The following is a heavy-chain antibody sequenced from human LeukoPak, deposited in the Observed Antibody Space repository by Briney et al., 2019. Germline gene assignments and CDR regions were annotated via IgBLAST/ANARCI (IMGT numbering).Heavy chain of an antibody. CDR2: IKQDGSEK. CDR3: AREPYSSGWSYFDY. Sequence: GGTLRLSCAASGITFSSYGMSWVRQAPGKGLEWVANIKQDGSEKYYVDSVKGRFTISRDNAKNSLYLQMNSLRAEDTAVYYCAREPYSSGWSYFDYWGQGTLVTVSS. J-gene: IGHJ4*02. CDR1: GITFSSYG. D-gene: IGHD6-19*01. V-gene: IGHV3-7*01.